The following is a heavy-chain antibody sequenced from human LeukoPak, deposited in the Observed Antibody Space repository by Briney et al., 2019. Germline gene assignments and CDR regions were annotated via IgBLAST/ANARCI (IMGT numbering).Heavy chain of an antibody. V-gene: IGHV5-51*01. D-gene: IGHD3-10*01. CDR2: IYPGDSDT. Sequence: PGESLKISCKGSGYSFTSYWIGWVRPMPGKGLEWMGIIYPGDSDTRYSPSFQGQVTISADKSTSPAYLQWSSLKASDTAMYYCARHAAIYDSGSYFYFDYWGQGTLVTVSS. CDR3: ARHAAIYDSGSYFYFDY. CDR1: GYSFTSYW. J-gene: IGHJ4*02.